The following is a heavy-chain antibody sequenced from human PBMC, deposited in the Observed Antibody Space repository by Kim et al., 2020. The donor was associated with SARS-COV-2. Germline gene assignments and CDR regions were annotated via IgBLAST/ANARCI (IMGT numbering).Heavy chain of an antibody. D-gene: IGHD6-19*01. CDR2: IKEDGTEQ. CDR1: GFTFRSYW. CDR3: SRDPGSAWQHS. J-gene: IGHJ4*02. V-gene: IGHV3-7*03. Sequence: GGSLRLSCAASGFTFRSYWMTWVRQAPGKGLEWVANIKEDGTEQYYVDSVKGRFTISRDNAKNVLYLQMNSLRAEDTAVYYCSRDPGSAWQHSWGQGTLVTVSS.